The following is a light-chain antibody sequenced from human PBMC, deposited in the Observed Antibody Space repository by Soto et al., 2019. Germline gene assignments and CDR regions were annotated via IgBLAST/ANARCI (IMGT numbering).Light chain of an antibody. Sequence: EIVLTQSPATLSLSPGVRATLSCRASQSVSSSYLAWYQQKPGQAPRLLIYGASSRATGIPDRFSDSGSGTDFTLTISRLEPEDFAVYYCQQYGSSPRTFGQGTKVDIK. J-gene: IGKJ1*01. V-gene: IGKV3-20*01. CDR1: QSVSSSY. CDR2: GAS. CDR3: QQYGSSPRT.